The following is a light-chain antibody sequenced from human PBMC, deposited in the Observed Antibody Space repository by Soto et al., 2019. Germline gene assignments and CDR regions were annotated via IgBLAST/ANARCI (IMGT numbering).Light chain of an antibody. V-gene: IGKV1-5*03. CDR1: QSISNW. CDR2: KAS. Sequence: DIQMTQSPSTLSASVGDRVTITCRASQSISNWLAWYQQKPGKAPNLLIYKASNLEGGVPSRFSGSGSGTEFTRTINTLQPDDFATYYCQQYNSYPTFGQGTKVEVK. J-gene: IGKJ1*01. CDR3: QQYNSYPT.